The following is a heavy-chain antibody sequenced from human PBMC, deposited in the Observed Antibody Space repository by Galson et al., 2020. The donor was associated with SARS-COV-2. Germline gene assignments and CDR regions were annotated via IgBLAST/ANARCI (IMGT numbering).Heavy chain of an antibody. CDR2: ILPSGTTP. V-gene: IGHV3-23*01. J-gene: IGHJ1*01. CDR3: ARDKVARGTANAYDLGEH. CDR1: AFTVSTHA. D-gene: IGHD3-16*01. Sequence: GGSLRLSCAASAFTVSTHAMNWVRQAPRTGLEWVAVILPSGTTPYYAHSVRGRFTTSRDNSENTVYPQMNNVRAEDSALYYCARDKVARGTANAYDLGEHWGQGVLVTVCS.